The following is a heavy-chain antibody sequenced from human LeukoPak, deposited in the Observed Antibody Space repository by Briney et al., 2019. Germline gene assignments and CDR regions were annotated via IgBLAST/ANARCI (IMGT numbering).Heavy chain of an antibody. CDR3: ARELQYSREGYAFDL. Sequence: ASVKVSCKASGYMFTGHYMHWVRQAPGQGLEFLAWIKGDSGIPKYAQKFQGRVTLTRDTSISTAYMELTELTSDDTAVCYCARELQYSREGYAFDLWGQGTMVTVSS. CDR2: IKGDSGIP. D-gene: IGHD4-11*01. J-gene: IGHJ3*01. CDR1: GYMFTGHY. V-gene: IGHV1-2*02.